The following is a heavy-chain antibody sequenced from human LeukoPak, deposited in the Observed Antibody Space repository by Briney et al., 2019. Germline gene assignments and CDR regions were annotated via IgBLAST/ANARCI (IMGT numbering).Heavy chain of an antibody. V-gene: IGHV3-30-3*01. CDR1: GFTFSSYA. CDR3: AKEDGYSYGYYYFDY. CDR2: ISYDGSNK. J-gene: IGHJ4*02. Sequence: GGSLRLSCAASGFTFSSYAMHWVRQAPGKGLEWVAVISYDGSNKYYADSVKGRFTISRDNSKNTLYLQMNSLRAEDTAVYYCAKEDGYSYGYYYFDYWGQGTLVTVSS. D-gene: IGHD5-18*01.